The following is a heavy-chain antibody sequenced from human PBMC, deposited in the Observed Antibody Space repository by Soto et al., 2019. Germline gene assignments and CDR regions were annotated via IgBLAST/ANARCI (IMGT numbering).Heavy chain of an antibody. J-gene: IGHJ4*02. D-gene: IGHD3-22*01. V-gene: IGHV1-18*01. Sequence: GASVKVSCKASGYTFTSYGISWVRQAPGQGLEWMGWISAYNGNTNYALKLQGRVTMTTDTSTSTAYMELRSLRSDDTAVYYCARDQYYDSSGYYYPFDYWGQGTLVTVSS. CDR1: GYTFTSYG. CDR2: ISAYNGNT. CDR3: ARDQYYDSSGYYYPFDY.